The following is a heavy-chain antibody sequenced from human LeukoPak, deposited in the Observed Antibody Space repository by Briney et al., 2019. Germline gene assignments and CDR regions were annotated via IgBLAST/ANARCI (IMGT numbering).Heavy chain of an antibody. CDR2: IYRGGNT. D-gene: IGHD4-17*01. CDR1: GFTVSSNY. V-gene: IGHV3-66*01. Sequence: PGGSLRLSCAASGFTVSSNYMNWVRQAPGKGLEWVSVIYRGGNTYYADSVKGRFTISRDNSKNTLYLQMNSLRAEDTAVYYCAREGYGDYSFDYWGQGTLVTVSS. J-gene: IGHJ4*02. CDR3: AREGYGDYSFDY.